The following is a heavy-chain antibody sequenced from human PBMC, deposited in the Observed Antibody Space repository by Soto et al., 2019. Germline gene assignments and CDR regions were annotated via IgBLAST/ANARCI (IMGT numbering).Heavy chain of an antibody. Sequence: QVQLVESWGGLVKPGGSLRLSCAASGFTFSDYYMSWIRQAPGKGLEWLSYISGGGGSTKQYVDSVKGRFTISRDNAKNSLDLQMNSLRAEDTAVYYCARLRHYYDSTGYDYWGQGTLVTVSS. CDR1: GFTFSDYY. CDR2: ISGGGGSTK. V-gene: IGHV3-11*01. CDR3: ARLRHYYDSTGYDY. D-gene: IGHD3-22*01. J-gene: IGHJ4*02.